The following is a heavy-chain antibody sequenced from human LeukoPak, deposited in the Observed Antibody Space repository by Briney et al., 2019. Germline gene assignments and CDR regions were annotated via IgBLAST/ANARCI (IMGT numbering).Heavy chain of an antibody. CDR3: AREVILNAAYCSDCNSGQFFDH. CDR2: ISSYNGNT. V-gene: IGHV1-18*04. CDR1: GYMFNAYG. D-gene: IGHD2-15*01. Sequence: ASVKVSCKASGYMFNAYGISWVRQAPGQGLEWMGWISSYNGNTNYPQKFQGRVTVTTDTSTTTAYMALTSLTSDDTAMYYCAREVILNAAYCSDCNSGQFFDHWGQGTLVTVSS. J-gene: IGHJ4*02.